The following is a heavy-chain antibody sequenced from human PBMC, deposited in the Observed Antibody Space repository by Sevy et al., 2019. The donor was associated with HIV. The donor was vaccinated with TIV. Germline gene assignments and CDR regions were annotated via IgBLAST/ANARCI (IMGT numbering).Heavy chain of an antibody. V-gene: IGHV3-23*01. Sequence: GGSLRLSCAASGFTFSSYAMSWVRQAPGKGLEWVSAISGSGGSTYYADSVKGRFTISRDNSKNTPYLQMNSLRAEDTAVYYCAKVVRHDSLYYYGMDVWGQGTTVTVSS. J-gene: IGHJ6*02. CDR1: GFTFSSYA. CDR3: AKVVRHDSLYYYGMDV. D-gene: IGHD3-3*01. CDR2: ISGSGGST.